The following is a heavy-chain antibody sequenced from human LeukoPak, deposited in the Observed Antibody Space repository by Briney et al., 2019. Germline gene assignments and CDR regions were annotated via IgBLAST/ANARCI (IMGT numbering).Heavy chain of an antibody. D-gene: IGHD3-10*01. CDR1: GGSISSGGYS. CDR3: AKGSGSSPFDP. CDR2: IYYSGST. Sequence: SQTLSLTCAVSGGSISSGGYSWSWIRQPPGKGLEWIGYIYYSGSTNYNPSLKSRATISVDTSKNQFPLKLSSVTAADTAVYYCAKGSGSSPFDPWGQGTLVTVSS. J-gene: IGHJ5*02. V-gene: IGHV4-61*08.